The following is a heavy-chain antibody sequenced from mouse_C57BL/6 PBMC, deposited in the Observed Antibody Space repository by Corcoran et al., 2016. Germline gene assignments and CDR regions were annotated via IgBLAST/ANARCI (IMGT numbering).Heavy chain of an antibody. V-gene: IGHV1-26*01. J-gene: IGHJ2*01. D-gene: IGHD1-1*01. CDR3: AREGPDGSFDY. CDR1: GYTFTDYY. Sequence: VQLQQSGPELVKPGASVKISCKASGYTFTDYYMNWVRQSHGKSLEWIGDINPNNGGTSYNQKLKGKATLTVDKSSSTAYMELRSLTSEDSAVYYCAREGPDGSFDYWGQGTTLTVSS. CDR2: INPNNGGT.